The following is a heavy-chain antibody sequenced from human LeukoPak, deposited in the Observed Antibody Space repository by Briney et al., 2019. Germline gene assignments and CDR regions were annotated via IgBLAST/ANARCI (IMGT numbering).Heavy chain of an antibody. Sequence: SVKVSCKASGGTFSSYAISWVRQAPGQGHEWMGGIIPIFGTANYAQKFQGRVTITADESTSTAYMELSSLRSEDTAVYYCASPSGGYCSSTSCYTNNWFDPWGQGTLVTVSS. CDR2: IIPIFGTA. J-gene: IGHJ5*02. CDR1: GGTFSSYA. D-gene: IGHD2-2*02. V-gene: IGHV1-69*01. CDR3: ASPSGGYCSSTSCYTNNWFDP.